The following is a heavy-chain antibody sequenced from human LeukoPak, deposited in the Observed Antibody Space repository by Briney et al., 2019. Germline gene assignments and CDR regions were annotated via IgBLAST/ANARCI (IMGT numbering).Heavy chain of an antibody. Sequence: GSLRLSCATSGFTFSAYAVTWVRQAPGQELEWVSAISGSGGSTYYADSVKGRFTISRDTSKNMVYLQLNSLRAEDTAIYFCARFRWGDYYYYGVDVWGQGTTVTVSS. D-gene: IGHD3-16*01. CDR3: ARFRWGDYYYYGVDV. CDR2: ISGSGGST. CDR1: GFTFSAYA. J-gene: IGHJ6*02. V-gene: IGHV3-23*01.